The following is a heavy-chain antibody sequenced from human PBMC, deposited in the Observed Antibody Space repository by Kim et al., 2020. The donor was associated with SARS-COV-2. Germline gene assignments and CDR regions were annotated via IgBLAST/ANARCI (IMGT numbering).Heavy chain of an antibody. CDR2: INHSGST. D-gene: IGHD6-19*01. V-gene: IGHV4-34*01. Sequence: SETLSLTCAVYGGSFSGYYWSWIRQPPGKGLEWIGEINHSGSTNYNPSLKSRVTISVDTSKNQFSLKLSSVTAADTAVYYCARVVPQWLVHAFDIWGQGTMVTVSS. J-gene: IGHJ3*02. CDR3: ARVVPQWLVHAFDI. CDR1: GGSFSGYY.